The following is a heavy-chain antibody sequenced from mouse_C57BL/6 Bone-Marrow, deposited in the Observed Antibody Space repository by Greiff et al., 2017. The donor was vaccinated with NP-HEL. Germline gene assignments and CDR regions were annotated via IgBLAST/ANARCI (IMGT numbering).Heavy chain of an antibody. D-gene: IGHD1-1*01. CDR1: GYALTNYL. Sequence: QVQLQQSGAELVRPGTSVKVSCKASGYALTNYLIEWVKQRPGQGLEWVGVINPGSGGTNYNEKFKGKATLTADKSYSTAYLQLSSLTSEDSAVYFCAREGVITTARGYFDVWGTGTTVTVSS. CDR3: AREGVITTARGYFDV. J-gene: IGHJ1*03. CDR2: INPGSGGT. V-gene: IGHV1-54*01.